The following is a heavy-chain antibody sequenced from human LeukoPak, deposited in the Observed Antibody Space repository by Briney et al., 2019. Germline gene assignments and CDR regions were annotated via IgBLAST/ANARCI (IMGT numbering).Heavy chain of an antibody. CDR3: ARVRGERPRWFDP. J-gene: IGHJ5*02. V-gene: IGHV3-74*01. CDR2: INSDGSNT. CDR1: GFTFSSYW. D-gene: IGHD3-16*01. Sequence: GGSLRLSCAASGFTFSSYWMHWVRQAPGKGLVWVAHINSDGSNTNYADSVTGRFTISRDNAENMVYLQMNSLGAEDTAVYYCARVRGERPRWFDPWGQGTLVTGSS.